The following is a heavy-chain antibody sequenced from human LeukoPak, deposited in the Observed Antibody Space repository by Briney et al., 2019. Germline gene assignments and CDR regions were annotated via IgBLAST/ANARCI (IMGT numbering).Heavy chain of an antibody. CDR1: GFTFSSYD. Sequence: PGGSLRLSCAASGFTFSSYDMHWVRQATGKGLEWVSAIGVAANTFYSGSVKGRFTISRDNAKNTLYLQMNSLRAEDTAVYYCVRGYSGTYRLDYWGQGTLVTVSS. J-gene: IGHJ4*02. D-gene: IGHD1-26*01. CDR3: VRGYSGTYRLDY. V-gene: IGHV3-13*01. CDR2: IGVAANT.